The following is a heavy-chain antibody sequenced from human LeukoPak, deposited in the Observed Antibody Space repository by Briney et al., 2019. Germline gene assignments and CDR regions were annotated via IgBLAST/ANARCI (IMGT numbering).Heavy chain of an antibody. CDR1: GGTFSSYA. J-gene: IGHJ5*02. CDR2: IIPIFGTA. Sequence: GASVKVSCKASGGTFSSYAISWVRQAPGQGLEWMGGIIPIFGTANYAQKFQGRVTITADESTSTAYMELSSLRSEDTAVYYCARLCSSTSCYGFDAGFDPWGQGTLVTVSS. D-gene: IGHD2-2*01. CDR3: ARLCSSTSCYGFDAGFDP. V-gene: IGHV1-69*01.